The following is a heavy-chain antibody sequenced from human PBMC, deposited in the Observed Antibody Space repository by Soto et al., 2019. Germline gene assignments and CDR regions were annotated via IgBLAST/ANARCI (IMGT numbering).Heavy chain of an antibody. CDR2: FDPGDGET. V-gene: IGHV1-24*01. J-gene: IGHJ6*02. Sequence: ASVKVSSKVSGYTLTELSMHWVRQAPGKGLEWMGGFDPGDGETIYAQKFQGRVTMTEDTSTDTAYMELSSLRSEDTAVYYCATVTWDLNYYYGMDVWGQGTTVDVSS. D-gene: IGHD1-26*01. CDR3: ATVTWDLNYYYGMDV. CDR1: GYTLTELS.